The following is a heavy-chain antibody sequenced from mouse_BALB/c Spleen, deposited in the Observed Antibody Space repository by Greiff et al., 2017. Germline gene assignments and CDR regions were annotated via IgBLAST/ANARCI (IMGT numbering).Heavy chain of an antibody. CDR3: AREGDCRYDEVDY. CDR1: GFTFSDYY. CDR2: ISDGGSYT. Sequence: EVMLVESGGGLVKPGGSLKLSCAASGFTFSDYYMYWVRQTPEKRLEWVATISDGGSYTYYPDSVKGRFTISRDNAKNNLYLQMSSLKSEDTAMYYCAREGDCRYDEVDYWGQGTTLTVSS. J-gene: IGHJ2*01. V-gene: IGHV5-4*02. D-gene: IGHD2-14*01.